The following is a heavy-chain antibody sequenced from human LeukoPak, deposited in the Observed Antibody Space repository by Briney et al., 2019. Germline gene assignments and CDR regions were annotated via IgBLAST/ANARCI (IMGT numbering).Heavy chain of an antibody. V-gene: IGHV3-21*04. CDR2: ISSSSSYI. CDR1: GFTFSSYS. CDR3: ARDLCSGWYRRDNWFDP. J-gene: IGHJ5*02. Sequence: GGSLRLSCAASGFTFSSYSMNWVRQAPGKGLEWVSFISSSSSYIYYADSVKGRFTISRDNAKNSLYLQMNSLRAEDTAVYYCARDLCSGWYRRDNWFDPWGQGTLVTVSS. D-gene: IGHD6-19*01.